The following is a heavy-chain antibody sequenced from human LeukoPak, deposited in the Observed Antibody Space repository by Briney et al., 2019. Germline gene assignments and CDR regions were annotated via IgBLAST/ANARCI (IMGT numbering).Heavy chain of an antibody. V-gene: IGHV3-23*01. CDR1: GFTFSSYG. CDR2: ISGSGGST. D-gene: IGHD3-22*01. CDR3: ASSRGAYYDSSGPGYY. J-gene: IGHJ4*02. Sequence: QPGGSLRLSCAASGFTFSSYGMHWVRQAPGKGLEWVSAISGSGGSTYYADSVKGRFTISRDNSKNTLYLQMNSLRAEDTAVYYCASSRGAYYDSSGPGYYWGQGTLVTVSS.